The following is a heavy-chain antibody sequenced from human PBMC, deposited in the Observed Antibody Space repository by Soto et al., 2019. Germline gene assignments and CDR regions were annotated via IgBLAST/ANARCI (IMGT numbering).Heavy chain of an antibody. V-gene: IGHV3-30-3*01. Sequence: QVQMVESGGGLVQPGRSLRLSCAASGFTFSSYAMHWVRQAPGKGLEWVAVISYDGSNKYYADSVKGRFTISRDNSKNTLYLQMNSLRAKDTAVYYCARVDIAVAGGAYYFDYWGQGTLVTVSS. CDR3: ARVDIAVAGGAYYFDY. J-gene: IGHJ4*02. D-gene: IGHD6-19*01. CDR1: GFTFSSYA. CDR2: ISYDGSNK.